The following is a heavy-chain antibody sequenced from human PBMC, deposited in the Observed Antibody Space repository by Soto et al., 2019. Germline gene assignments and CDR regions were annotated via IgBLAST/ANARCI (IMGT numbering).Heavy chain of an antibody. D-gene: IGHD3-9*01. CDR1: GGTFSSYA. J-gene: IGHJ6*02. CDR2: IIPIFGTA. CDR3: ARGPYDILTGYPGRWYYYGMDV. Sequence: VASVKVSCKASGGTFSSYAISWVRQAPGQGLEWMGGIIPIFGTANYAQKFQGRVTITADESTSTAYMELSSLRSEDTAVYYCARGPYDILTGYPGRWYYYGMDVWGQGTTVTVSS. V-gene: IGHV1-69*13.